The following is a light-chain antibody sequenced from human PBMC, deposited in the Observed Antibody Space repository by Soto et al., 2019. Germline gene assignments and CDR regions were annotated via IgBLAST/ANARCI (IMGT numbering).Light chain of an antibody. CDR3: QQYENLPT. CDR2: DAS. V-gene: IGKV1-33*01. J-gene: IGKJ5*01. CDR1: QNINNY. Sequence: DIQMTQSPSSLSASVGDRVTITFQASQNINNYFNLYQQKQGRAPKLLISDASNLEAGVPSRFRGSGSGTDFTFTISRLQPEDIATYYCQQYENLPTFGQGTRLAI.